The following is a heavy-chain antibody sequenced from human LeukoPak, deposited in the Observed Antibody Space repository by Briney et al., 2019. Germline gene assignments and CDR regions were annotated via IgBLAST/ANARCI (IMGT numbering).Heavy chain of an antibody. CDR3: ARGLYYYGSGSVFVGFDP. J-gene: IGHJ5*02. V-gene: IGHV1-8*01. CDR1: GHTFTSYD. Sequence: GASVKVSCKASGHTFTSYDINWVRQATGQGLEWMGWMNPNSGNTGYAQKFQGRVTMTRNTSISTAYMELSSLRSEDTAVYYCARGLYYYGSGSVFVGFDPWGQGTLVTVSS. CDR2: MNPNSGNT. D-gene: IGHD3-10*01.